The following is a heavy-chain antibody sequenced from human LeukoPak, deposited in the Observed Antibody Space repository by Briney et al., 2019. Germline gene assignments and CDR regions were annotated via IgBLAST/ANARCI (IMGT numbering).Heavy chain of an antibody. CDR2: IYYSGST. CDR3: ATPRATIGAFDI. V-gene: IGHV4-39*01. CDR1: GGSISSSSYY. D-gene: IGHD1-26*01. Sequence: SETLSLTCTVSGGSISSSSYYWGWIRQPPGKGLEWIGSIYYSGSTYYNPSLKSRVTISVDTSKNQFSLKLSSVTAADTAVYYCATPRATIGAFDIWSQGTMVTVSS. J-gene: IGHJ3*02.